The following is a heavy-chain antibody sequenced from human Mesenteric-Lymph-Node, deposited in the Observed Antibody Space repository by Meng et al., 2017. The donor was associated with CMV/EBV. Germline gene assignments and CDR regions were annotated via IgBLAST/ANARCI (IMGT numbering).Heavy chain of an antibody. CDR2: INSDGSST. CDR1: GFTFSSYW. V-gene: IGHV3-74*01. CDR3: ARKFGDLHYFDY. D-gene: IGHD3-10*01. J-gene: IGHJ4*02. Sequence: GESLKISCAASGFTFSSYWMHWVRQAPGKGLVWVSRINSDGSSTSYADSVKGRFTISRDNSKNTLYLQMNSLTAEDTAVYYCARKFGDLHYFDYWGQGTLVTVSS.